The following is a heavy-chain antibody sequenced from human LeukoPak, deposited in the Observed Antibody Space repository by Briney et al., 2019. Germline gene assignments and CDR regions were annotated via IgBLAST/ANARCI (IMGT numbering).Heavy chain of an antibody. CDR2: ISYDGSNK. Sequence: PGRSLRLSCAASGFTFSSYGMHWVRQAPGKGLEWVAVISYDGSNKYYADSVKGRFTISRDNSKNTLYLQMNSLRAEDTAVYYCARSPGGYSYGFRKNWFDPWGQGTLVTVSS. V-gene: IGHV3-30*03. CDR3: ARSPGGYSYGFRKNWFDP. CDR1: GFTFSSYG. D-gene: IGHD5-18*01. J-gene: IGHJ5*02.